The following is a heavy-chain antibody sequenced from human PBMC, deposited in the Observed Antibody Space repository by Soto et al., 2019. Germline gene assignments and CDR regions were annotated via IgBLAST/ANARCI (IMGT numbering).Heavy chain of an antibody. CDR1: GGSISSGGYY. CDR3: ARAIWFGEFYSWFDP. CDR2: IYYSGST. V-gene: IGHV4-31*03. D-gene: IGHD3-10*01. J-gene: IGHJ5*02. Sequence: SETLSLTCTVSGGSISSGGYYWSWIRQHPGKGLEWIGYIYYSGSTYYNPSLKSRVTISVDTSKNQFSLKLSSVTAAATAVYYCARAIWFGEFYSWFDPWGQGTLVTVSS.